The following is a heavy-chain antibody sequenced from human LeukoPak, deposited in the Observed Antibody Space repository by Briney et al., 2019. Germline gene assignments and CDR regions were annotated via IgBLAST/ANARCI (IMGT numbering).Heavy chain of an antibody. Sequence: GASVKVSCKASGYTFTSYYMHWVRQAPGQGLEWMGIINPSGGSTSYAQKFQGRVTMTRDTSTSTVYMELSSLGSEDTAVYYCASVIAVADTFDYWGQGTLVTVSS. V-gene: IGHV1-46*01. J-gene: IGHJ4*02. CDR3: ASVIAVADTFDY. CDR1: GYTFTSYY. CDR2: INPSGGST. D-gene: IGHD6-19*01.